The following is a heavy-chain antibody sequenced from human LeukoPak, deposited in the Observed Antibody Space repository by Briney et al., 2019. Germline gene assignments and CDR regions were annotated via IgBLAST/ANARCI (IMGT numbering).Heavy chain of an antibody. J-gene: IGHJ6*02. CDR3: ARAGYSSSWYESPYYYYGMDV. Sequence: GGSLRLSCAASGFTFSDCYMSWIRQAPGKGLEWVSYISSSGSTIYYADSVKGRFTISRDNAKNSLYLQMNSLRAEDTAVYYCARAGYSSSWYESPYYYYGMDVWGQGTTVTVSS. CDR1: GFTFSDCY. D-gene: IGHD6-13*01. CDR2: ISSSGSTI. V-gene: IGHV3-11*01.